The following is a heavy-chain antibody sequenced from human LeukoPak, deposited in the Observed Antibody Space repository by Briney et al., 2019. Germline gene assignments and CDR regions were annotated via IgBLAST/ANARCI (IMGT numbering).Heavy chain of an antibody. CDR3: AKDGYNYDSSGHFDY. Sequence: GGSLRLSCSASGFTFSGYAMHWVRQAPGKGLEWVSAISGSGGATYHADADSVKGRFIISRDNSKNTLYLQINSLRVEDTAVYYCAKDGYNYDSSGHFDYWGQGTLVTVSS. CDR2: ISGSGGAT. J-gene: IGHJ4*02. CDR1: GFTFSGYA. D-gene: IGHD3-22*01. V-gene: IGHV3-23*01.